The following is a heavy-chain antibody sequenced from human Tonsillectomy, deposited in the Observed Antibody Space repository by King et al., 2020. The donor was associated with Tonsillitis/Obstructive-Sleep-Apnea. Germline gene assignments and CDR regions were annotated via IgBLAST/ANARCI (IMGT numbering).Heavy chain of an antibody. V-gene: IGHV3-48*03. J-gene: IGHJ2*01. CDR1: GFTFSSYE. CDR3: ATYHANGRKTPTITSLYWYSDL. Sequence: QLVQSGGGLVQPGGSLRLSCAASGFTFSSYEMHWVRQAPGKGLEWISYISSGDNTIYYADSVKGRFTISRDDAKNSLYLQMNSLRAEDTAVYYCATYHANGRKTPTITSLYWYSDLWGRGTLVTVSS. CDR2: ISSGDNTI. D-gene: IGHD5-12*01.